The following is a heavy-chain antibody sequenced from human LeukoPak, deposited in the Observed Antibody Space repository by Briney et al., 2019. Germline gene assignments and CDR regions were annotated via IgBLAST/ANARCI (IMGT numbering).Heavy chain of an antibody. J-gene: IGHJ3*02. V-gene: IGHV4-31*03. CDR1: GGSISSGGYY. Sequence: SETLSLTCTVSGGSISSGGYYWSWIRQHPGKGLEWIGYIYYSGSTYYNPSLKSRVTISVDTSKNQFSLKLSSVTAADTAVYYCARDLLLSRVGANSAFDIWGQGTMVTVSS. CDR3: ARDLLLSRVGANSAFDI. D-gene: IGHD1-26*01. CDR2: IYYSGST.